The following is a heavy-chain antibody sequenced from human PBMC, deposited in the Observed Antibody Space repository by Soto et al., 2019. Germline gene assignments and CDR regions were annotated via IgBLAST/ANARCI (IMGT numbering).Heavy chain of an antibody. CDR3: AREKKHQSLGGRFGMDV. D-gene: IGHD2-2*01. CDR2: IGSSGGYI. Sequence: GGSLRLSCAVSGFIFSDFSMNWVRQAPGKGLEWVASIGSSGGYIFYADSVKGRFTIPRDNAKKSLDLQINSLRAEDTAVYYCAREKKHQSLGGRFGMDVWGQGTTVTVYS. J-gene: IGHJ6*02. CDR1: GFIFSDFS. V-gene: IGHV3-21*01.